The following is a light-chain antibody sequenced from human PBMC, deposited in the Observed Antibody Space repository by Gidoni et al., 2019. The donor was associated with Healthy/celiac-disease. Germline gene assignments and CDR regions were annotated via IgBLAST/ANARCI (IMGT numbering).Light chain of an antibody. Sequence: DIVMTQSPLSLPVTPGEPASISCRSSQSLLHSNGYNYLDWYLQKPGQSPHLPDRFSGSGSGTDFTLKISRVEAEDVGVYYCMQALQTPYTFGQGTKLEIK. CDR3: MQALQTPYT. J-gene: IGKJ2*01. V-gene: IGKV2-28*01. CDR1: QSLLHSNGYNY.